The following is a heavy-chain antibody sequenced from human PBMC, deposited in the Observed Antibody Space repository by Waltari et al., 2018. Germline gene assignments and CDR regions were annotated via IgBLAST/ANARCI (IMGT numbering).Heavy chain of an antibody. V-gene: IGHV3-30*02. CDR3: AKGRPIFGVGSVDY. Sequence: VQLVESGGGLVKPGGSLRLSCAASGFTFSSYSMNWVRQAPGKGLEWVAFIRYDGSNKYYADSVKGRFTISRDNSKNTLYLQMNSLRAEDTAVYYCAKGRPIFGVGSVDYWGQGTLVTVSS. D-gene: IGHD3-3*01. J-gene: IGHJ4*02. CDR2: IRYDGSNK. CDR1: GFTFSSYS.